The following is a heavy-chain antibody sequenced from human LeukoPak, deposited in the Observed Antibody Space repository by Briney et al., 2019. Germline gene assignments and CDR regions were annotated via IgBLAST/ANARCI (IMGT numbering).Heavy chain of an antibody. Sequence: GGSLRLSCAASGFPFSSYWMSWVRQAPGKGLEWVANIKQDGSEKYYVDSVKGRFTISRDNAKNSLYLQMNSLRAEDTAVYYCARDTDQYYYDSSGYPNFDYWGQGTLVTVSS. V-gene: IGHV3-7*01. CDR1: GFPFSSYW. J-gene: IGHJ4*02. CDR2: IKQDGSEK. D-gene: IGHD3-22*01. CDR3: ARDTDQYYYDSSGYPNFDY.